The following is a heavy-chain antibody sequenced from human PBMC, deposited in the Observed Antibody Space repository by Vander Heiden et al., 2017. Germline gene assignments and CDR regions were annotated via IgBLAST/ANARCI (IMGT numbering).Heavy chain of an antibody. Sequence: QVQLQQWGAGLLKPSETLSLTCAVYGGSFSGYYWSWIRQPPGKGLEWIGEINHSGSTNYNPSLKSRVTISVDTSKNQFSLKLSSVTAADTAVYYCARGLTHYYGSGSYYRRGYGMDVWGQGTTVTVSS. CDR1: GGSFSGYY. CDR2: INHSGST. V-gene: IGHV4-34*01. J-gene: IGHJ6*02. D-gene: IGHD3-10*01. CDR3: ARGLTHYYGSGSYYRRGYGMDV.